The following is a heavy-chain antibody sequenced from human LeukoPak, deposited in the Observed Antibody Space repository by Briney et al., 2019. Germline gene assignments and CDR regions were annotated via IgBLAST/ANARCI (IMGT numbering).Heavy chain of an antibody. V-gene: IGHV4-59*01. J-gene: IGHJ6*03. Sequence: SETLSLTCTISGGSFSGYYWSWIRQPPGKGLEWIGYISYSGSTDYNPSLESRVTISLDMSKNRFSLSLSSVTAADTAVYYCARGMAGYSSSWYRHYYYYMDVWGKGTTVTVSS. CDR3: ARGMAGYSSSWYRHYYYYMDV. CDR1: GGSFSGYY. CDR2: ISYSGST. D-gene: IGHD6-13*01.